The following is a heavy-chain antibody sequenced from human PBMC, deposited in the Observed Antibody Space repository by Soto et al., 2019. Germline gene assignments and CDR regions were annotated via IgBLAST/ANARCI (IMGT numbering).Heavy chain of an antibody. CDR1: GCTFSIYS. D-gene: IGHD3-16*01. V-gene: IGHV1-3*01. Sequence: GASVKVSCKASGCTFSIYSMHWVRQAPGQRLEWMGWINAGDGNTKYSQKFQGRVTITSDTSASTAYMELSSLRSEDTAIYYCARDQVRNYDYIWGSCILPDYWGQGTLVTVSS. CDR2: INAGDGNT. J-gene: IGHJ4*02. CDR3: ARDQVRNYDYIWGSCILPDY.